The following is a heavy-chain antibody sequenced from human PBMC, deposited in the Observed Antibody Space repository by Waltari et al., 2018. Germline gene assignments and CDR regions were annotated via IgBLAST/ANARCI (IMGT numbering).Heavy chain of an antibody. CDR3: ARERGSGSYDAFDI. CDR1: GWSFSGYY. CDR2: VDHSGTT. J-gene: IGHJ3*02. Sequence: QVQLQQWGAGLLKPSETLTLTCAVYGWSFSGYYWSWIRQAPGKGPEWIGEVDHSGTTNYNPSLESRVTISVDTSKNQFSLRLRSVTAADTAVYFCARERGSGSYDAFDIWGRGTKVTVSS. V-gene: IGHV4-34*01. D-gene: IGHD3-10*01.